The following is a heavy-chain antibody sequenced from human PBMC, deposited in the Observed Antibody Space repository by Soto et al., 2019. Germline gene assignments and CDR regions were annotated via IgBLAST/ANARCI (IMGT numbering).Heavy chain of an antibody. V-gene: IGHV3-23*01. CDR3: AKLRGPSYSYYSMDV. CDR1: GFTFGSYA. Sequence: EVQLLASGGGLVQPGGSLRLSCAASGFTFGSYAMNWLRPAPGRGLGCVSFISGSGRTTYYADSVKGRFTVSRDNSKNTLYLQMISLRAEDTALYYGAKLRGPSYSYYSMDVWGKGTTVTVSS. D-gene: IGHD3-16*01. J-gene: IGHJ6*03. CDR2: ISGSGRTT.